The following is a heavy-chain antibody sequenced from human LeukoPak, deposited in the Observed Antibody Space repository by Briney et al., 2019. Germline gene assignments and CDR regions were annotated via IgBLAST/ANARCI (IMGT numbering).Heavy chain of an antibody. Sequence: PSETLSLTRTVSGGSTSTYYWSWIRQPAGKGLEWIGRIYTSGSTNYNPSLKSRVTMSVDTSKNQFSLKLSSVTAADTAVYYCARTRYDYYDSSGEVSYYMDVWGKGTTVTISS. J-gene: IGHJ6*03. V-gene: IGHV4-4*07. D-gene: IGHD3-22*01. CDR1: GGSTSTYY. CDR3: ARTRYDYYDSSGEVSYYMDV. CDR2: IYTSGST.